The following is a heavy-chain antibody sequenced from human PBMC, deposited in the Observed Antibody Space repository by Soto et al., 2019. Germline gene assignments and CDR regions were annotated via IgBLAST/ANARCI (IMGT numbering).Heavy chain of an antibody. J-gene: IGHJ6*03. D-gene: IGHD3-9*01. CDR3: ARTVLGPDLLADSFVDYYYYMDV. V-gene: IGHV4-59*08. CDR2: VYYTGST. Sequence: QVQLQESGPGLVRPSETLSLTCTVSGGSISNFYWSWIRQPPGKGLEWIGYVYYTGSTSYNPSLNRRVSLSADSPTGQFSPRLNSVTAAHTAGYYSARTVLGPDLLADSFVDYYYYMDVWGQGTTVTVSS. CDR1: GGSISNFY.